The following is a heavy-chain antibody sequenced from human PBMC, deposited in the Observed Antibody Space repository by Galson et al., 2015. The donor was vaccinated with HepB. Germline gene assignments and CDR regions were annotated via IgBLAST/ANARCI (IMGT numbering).Heavy chain of an antibody. J-gene: IGHJ4*02. CDR2: ISGSGGST. CDR3: AKDAGLSGYSSSEFDY. Sequence: SLRLSCAASGFTFSSYAMSWVRQAPGKGLEWVSAISGSGGSTYYADSVKGRFPISRDNSKNTLYLQMNSLRAEDTAVYYCAKDAGLSGYSSSEFDYWGQGTLVTVSS. V-gene: IGHV3-23*01. CDR1: GFTFSSYA. D-gene: IGHD6-13*01.